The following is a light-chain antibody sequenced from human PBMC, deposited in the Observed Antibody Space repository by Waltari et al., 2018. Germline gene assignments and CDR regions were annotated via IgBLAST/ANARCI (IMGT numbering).Light chain of an antibody. Sequence: QSVLTQPPSVSAAPGQKVTISCSGSSSNIGNNYVSWYQQIPGTAPKLLIYEIDKSPSGIPDRFAGSRSVTSATLGITGLQTGDEADYYCATWDSILSAGAFGPGTKVTVL. CDR3: ATWDSILSAGA. CDR1: SSNIGNNY. CDR2: EID. J-gene: IGLJ1*01. V-gene: IGLV1-51*01.